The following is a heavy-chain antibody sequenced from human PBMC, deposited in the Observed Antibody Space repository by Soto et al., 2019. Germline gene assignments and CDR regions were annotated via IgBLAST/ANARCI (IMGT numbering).Heavy chain of an antibody. Sequence: QEQLVQSGAEVKKPGASVKVSCKGSGYTFTEYYIHWVLQAPGRGLEWMGWISPNSGRTKSAQKFQGWVTMTEDTSIATVYMELNGLKSDDTAIYFCARRLGAAGDYFYGLDVWGQGTAVIVSS. CDR1: GYTFTEYY. J-gene: IGHJ6*02. CDR3: ARRLGAAGDYFYGLDV. CDR2: ISPNSGRT. V-gene: IGHV1-2*04. D-gene: IGHD6-25*01.